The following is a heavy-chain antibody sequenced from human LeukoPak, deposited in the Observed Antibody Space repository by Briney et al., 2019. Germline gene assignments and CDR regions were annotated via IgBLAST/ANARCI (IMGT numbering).Heavy chain of an antibody. V-gene: IGHV3-48*04. CDR1: GFTFSSYW. J-gene: IGHJ6*03. Sequence: GGSLRLSCAASGFTFSSYWMHWVRQAPGKGLVWVSYISHSGRTMYYADSVKGRFTISRDNAKNSLYLQMNSLRAGDTAVYYCARDSIVRGNIGNDMDVWGKGTTVTVSS. CDR2: ISHSGRTM. CDR3: ARDSIVRGNIGNDMDV. D-gene: IGHD2-8*01.